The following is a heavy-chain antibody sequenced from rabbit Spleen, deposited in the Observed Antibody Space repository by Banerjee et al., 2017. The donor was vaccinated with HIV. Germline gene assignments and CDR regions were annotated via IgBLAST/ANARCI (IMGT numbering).Heavy chain of an antibody. CDR3: ARDGAGGSYFAL. CDR2: INIVTGKS. D-gene: IGHD8-1*01. CDR1: GVSLNDKDV. Sequence: EQLEESGGGLVKPEGSLTLTCKASGVSLNDKDVMCWVRQAPGKGLEWIACINIVTGKSVYASWAKGRFTMSRTSSTTVTLQMTSLTAADTATYFFARDGAGGSYFALWGPGTLVTVS. V-gene: IGHV1S45*01. J-gene: IGHJ6*01.